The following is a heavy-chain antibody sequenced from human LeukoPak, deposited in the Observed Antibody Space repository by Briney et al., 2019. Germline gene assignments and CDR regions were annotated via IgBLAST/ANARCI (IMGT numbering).Heavy chain of an antibody. D-gene: IGHD3-9*01. CDR2: IYYSGTT. CDR1: GGSISSYY. CDR3: ARLIGDYDILTGSSGVGYYYYYMDV. Sequence: SETLSLTCTVSGGSISSYYWSWIRQSPGKGLEWIGYIYYSGTTNYNPSLKSRVTMSADTSKNQFSLELSSVTAADTAVYYCARLIGDYDILTGSSGVGYYYYYMDVWGKGTTVTISS. J-gene: IGHJ6*03. V-gene: IGHV4-59*01.